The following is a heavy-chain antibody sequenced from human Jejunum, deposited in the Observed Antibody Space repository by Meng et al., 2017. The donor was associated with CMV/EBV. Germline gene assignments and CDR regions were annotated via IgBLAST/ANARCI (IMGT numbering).Heavy chain of an antibody. CDR3: ATYGGAVGIYGMDV. CDR2: INQGGSEA. V-gene: IGHV3-7*01. D-gene: IGHD3-16*01. CDR1: GFSFRDYE. J-gene: IGHJ6*02. Sequence: SGFSFRDYEMNWFRQAPGKGLEWVANINQGGSEAYYVDSVKGRFSISRDNAKNSVYLQMNTLRVEDTGVYYCATYGGAVGIYGMDVWGQGTTVTVSS.